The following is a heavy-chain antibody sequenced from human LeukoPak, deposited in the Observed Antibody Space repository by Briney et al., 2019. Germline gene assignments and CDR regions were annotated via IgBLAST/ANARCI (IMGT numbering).Heavy chain of an antibody. D-gene: IGHD2-15*01. Sequence: PSETLSLTCTVSGGSISSYYWSWIRQPPGKGLEWIGYIYYSGSTNYNPSLKSRVTISVDTSKNQFSLKLSSVTAADTAVYYCARGRRLRLFGAGVKWCFDYWGQGTLVTVSS. CDR2: IYYSGST. CDR3: ARGRRLRLFGAGVKWCFDY. CDR1: GGSISSYY. J-gene: IGHJ4*02. V-gene: IGHV4-59*12.